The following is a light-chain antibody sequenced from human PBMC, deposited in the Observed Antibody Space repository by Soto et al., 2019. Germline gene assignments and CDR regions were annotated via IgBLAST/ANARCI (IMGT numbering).Light chain of an antibody. Sequence: EIVLTQSPATLSLSPGERATLSCRASQRVSDYLDWYQQKPGQAPRLLIYDASYMETGIPSRFSGSGSGTDFTLTIRSLEHEDFAVYYCQQRGNWPPTFGQGTKVEIK. CDR1: QRVSDY. J-gene: IGKJ1*01. V-gene: IGKV3-11*01. CDR3: QQRGNWPPT. CDR2: DAS.